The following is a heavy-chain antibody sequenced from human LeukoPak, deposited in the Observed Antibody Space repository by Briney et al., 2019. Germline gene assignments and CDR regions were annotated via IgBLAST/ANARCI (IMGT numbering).Heavy chain of an antibody. J-gene: IGHJ4*02. D-gene: IGHD2-2*02. CDR1: GFTFSSYG. CDR2: ISGSGGST. CDR3: AKGISYCSSTSCYTIPIDY. V-gene: IGHV3-23*01. Sequence: GGSLRLSCAASGFTFSSYGMHWVRQAPGKGLEWVSAISGSGGSTYYADSVKGRFTISRDNSKNMLYLQMNSLRAEDTAVYYCAKGISYCSSTSCYTIPIDYWGQGTLVTVSS.